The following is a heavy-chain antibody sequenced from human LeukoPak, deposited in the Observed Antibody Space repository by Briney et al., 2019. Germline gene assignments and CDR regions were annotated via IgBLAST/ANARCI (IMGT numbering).Heavy chain of an antibody. Sequence: ASVKVSCKASGGTFSSYAISWVRQAPGQGLEWMGGIIPIFGTANYAQKFQGRVTITADKPTSTAYMELSSLRSEDTAVYYCATNIVVPAAPPAFDIWGQGTMVTVSS. CDR3: ATNIVVPAAPPAFDI. CDR2: IIPIFGTA. V-gene: IGHV1-69*06. J-gene: IGHJ3*02. CDR1: GGTFSSYA. D-gene: IGHD2-2*01.